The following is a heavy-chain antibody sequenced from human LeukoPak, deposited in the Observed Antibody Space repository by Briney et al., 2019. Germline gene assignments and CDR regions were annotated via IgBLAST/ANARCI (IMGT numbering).Heavy chain of an antibody. CDR2: INHSGST. Sequence: LTCXVXGGSFSGYDWSWIRQPPGKGLEWVGEINHSGSTNYNPSLKRRVTISVDTSKTQFSLKLSSVTAADTAVYYCARLGCSSTSCYTSNWFDPWGQGTLVTVSS. J-gene: IGHJ5*02. CDR1: GGSFSGYD. D-gene: IGHD2-2*02. V-gene: IGHV4-34*01. CDR3: ARLGCSSTSCYTSNWFDP.